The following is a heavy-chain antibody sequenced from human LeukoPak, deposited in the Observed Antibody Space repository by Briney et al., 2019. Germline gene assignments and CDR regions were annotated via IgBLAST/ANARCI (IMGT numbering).Heavy chain of an antibody. CDR3: ARNHVAIQWFGEGGFDP. Sequence: ASVKVSCKASGYAFTEYYVHWVRQAPGQGLEWMGWFNPGNGGTNSVQKFQGRVTMTGDTSMRTVYMELTRLRSDDTAVYYCARNHVAIQWFGEGGFDPWGQGTLVTVSS. CDR2: FNPGNGGT. J-gene: IGHJ5*02. D-gene: IGHD3-10*01. V-gene: IGHV1-2*02. CDR1: GYAFTEYY.